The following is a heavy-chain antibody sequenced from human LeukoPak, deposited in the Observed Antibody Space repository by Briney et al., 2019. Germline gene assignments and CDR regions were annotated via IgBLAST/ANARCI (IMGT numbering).Heavy chain of an antibody. CDR3: ARGTQRRDGYNYSAYYFDY. D-gene: IGHD5-24*01. V-gene: IGHV3-30-3*01. CDR1: GFTFSSYA. Sequence: GGSLRLSCAASGFTFSSYAMHWVRQAPGKGLEWVAVISYDGSNKYYADSVKGRFTISRDNSKNTLYLQMNSLRAEDTAVYYCARGTQRRDGYNYSAYYFDYWGQGTLVTVSS. CDR2: ISYDGSNK. J-gene: IGHJ4*02.